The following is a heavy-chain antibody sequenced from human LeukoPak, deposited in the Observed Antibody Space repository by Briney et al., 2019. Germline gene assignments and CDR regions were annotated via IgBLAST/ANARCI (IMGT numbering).Heavy chain of an antibody. Sequence: GSVNVSCKASGYTLTSYDINWVRQAPGQGVEWMGWMNPNSGNTGYAEKFQGRLTMTRNTSISTAYMELSSLRSEDTAVYSCARKSPPQYRSSSLRWFAPWGQGTLVTVSS. D-gene: IGHD6-6*01. CDR2: MNPNSGNT. J-gene: IGHJ5*02. CDR1: GYTLTSYD. V-gene: IGHV1-8*01. CDR3: ARKSPPQYRSSSLRWFAP.